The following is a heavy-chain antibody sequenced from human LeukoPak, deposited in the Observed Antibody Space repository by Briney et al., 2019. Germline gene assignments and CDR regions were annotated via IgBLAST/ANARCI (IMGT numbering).Heavy chain of an antibody. V-gene: IGHV4-59*13. Sequence: KPSETLSLTCTVSGGSISSYYWRWIRQPPGKGQEWIGYIYYNGSTNYNPSFKSRVTISVDTSKNQFSLKLSSVTAADTAVYYCARDVGRVSYHLLDYWGQGTLVTVSS. J-gene: IGHJ4*02. CDR1: GGSISSYY. CDR2: IYYNGST. CDR3: ARDVGRVSYHLLDY. D-gene: IGHD1-26*01.